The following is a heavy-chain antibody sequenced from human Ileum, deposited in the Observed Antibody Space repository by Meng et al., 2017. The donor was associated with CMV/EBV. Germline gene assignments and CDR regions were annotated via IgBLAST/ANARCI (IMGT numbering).Heavy chain of an antibody. J-gene: IGHJ4*02. CDR3: ARAAARGVPVDY. D-gene: IGHD3-10*01. V-gene: IGHV4-4*07. Sequence: QVQLKESGPGLVKPSETLYLTCSVSGVSISNYYWTWIRQPAGKGLEFIGRVSPGGIEYNPSLMSRVTMSLDTSRNQLSLNLNSVTAADTAVYYCARAAARGVPVDYWGQGILVTVSS. CDR1: GVSISNYY. CDR2: VSPGGI.